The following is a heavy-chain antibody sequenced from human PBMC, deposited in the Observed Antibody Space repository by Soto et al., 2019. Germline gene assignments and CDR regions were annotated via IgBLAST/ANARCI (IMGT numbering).Heavy chain of an antibody. CDR2: ISYDGSVK. Sequence: QVQLVESGGGVVQPGRSLTLSCAASGFKFTSSAMHWVRQAPGKGLEWVSFISYDGSVKYYADSVKGRCTISRDNSKNTLYLQMNSLRPADTALYYCVKDRDTEWSFDRWGQGTLVSVSS. CDR1: GFKFTSSA. CDR3: VKDRDTEWSFDR. V-gene: IGHV3-30*18. D-gene: IGHD3-3*01. J-gene: IGHJ4*02.